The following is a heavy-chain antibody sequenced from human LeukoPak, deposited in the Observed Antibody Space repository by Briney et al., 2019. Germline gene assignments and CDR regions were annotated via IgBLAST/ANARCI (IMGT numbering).Heavy chain of an antibody. Sequence: QPGGSLRLSCAASGFTFSSYGMHWVRQAPGKGLEWVAFIRYDGSNKYYADSVKGRFTISRDNSKNTLYLQMNSLRAEDTAVYYCAKDRQYYDFWSGFTDPWGQGTLVTVSS. D-gene: IGHD3-3*01. V-gene: IGHV3-30*02. CDR1: GFTFSSYG. J-gene: IGHJ5*02. CDR3: AKDRQYYDFWSGFTDP. CDR2: IRYDGSNK.